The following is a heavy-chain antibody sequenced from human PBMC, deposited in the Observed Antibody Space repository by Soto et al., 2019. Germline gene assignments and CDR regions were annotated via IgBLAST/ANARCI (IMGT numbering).Heavy chain of an antibody. CDR1: GYTFTSYG. Sequence: QVQLVQSGAEVKKPGASVKVSCKASGYTFTSYGISWVRQDPGQGLEWMGWISAYNGNTNYAQTLPGRVTMTTDTSTRTAYMALRSLRSDDTAVYYCARESPPADYWGQGTLLTVSS. V-gene: IGHV1-18*01. J-gene: IGHJ4*02. CDR2: ISAYNGNT. CDR3: ARESPPADY.